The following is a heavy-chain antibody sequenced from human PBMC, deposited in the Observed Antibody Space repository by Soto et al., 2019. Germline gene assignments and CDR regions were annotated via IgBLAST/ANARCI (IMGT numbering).Heavy chain of an antibody. CDR2: IWYDGSNK. CDR3: ARDHTEYCSGGRCYWFDP. CDR1: GFTFSSYG. Sequence: GGSLRLSCAASGFTFSSYGMHWVRQAPGKGLEWVAVIWYDGSNKYYADSVKGRFTISRDNSKNTLYLQMNSLRAEDTAVYYCARDHTEYCSGGRCYWFDPWGQGTLVTVSS. V-gene: IGHV3-33*01. J-gene: IGHJ5*02. D-gene: IGHD2-15*01.